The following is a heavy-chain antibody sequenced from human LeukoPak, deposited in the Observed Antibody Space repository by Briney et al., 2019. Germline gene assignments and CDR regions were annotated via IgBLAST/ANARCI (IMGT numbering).Heavy chain of an antibody. V-gene: IGHV3-20*04. J-gene: IGHJ4*01. D-gene: IGHD6-13*01. CDR1: GFSFDDYG. CDR2: INWNGGST. CDR3: ARDAVLRNIAAAGYFDY. Sequence: GGSLRLSCAASGFSFDDYGMSWVRQAPGKGLEWVSGINWNGGSTGYADSVKSRFTISRDNAKNSLYLQMNSLRAEDTALYYCARDAVLRNIAAAGYFDYWGQEPWSPSPQ.